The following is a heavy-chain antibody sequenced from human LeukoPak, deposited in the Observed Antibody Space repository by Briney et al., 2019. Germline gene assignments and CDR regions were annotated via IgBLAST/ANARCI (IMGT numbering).Heavy chain of an antibody. J-gene: IGHJ4*02. CDR3: ARSNARDGYNFGY. CDR1: GVSISSSY. Sequence: PSETLSLTCTVSGVSISSSYWSWIRQPPGKGLEWIGYFYYSGATNYNPSLKSRVTISVDTSKTPLSLQMTSMTAVDAAVYYCARSNARDGYNFGYWGQGTVVTVSS. CDR2: FYYSGAT. D-gene: IGHD5-24*01. V-gene: IGHV4-59*08.